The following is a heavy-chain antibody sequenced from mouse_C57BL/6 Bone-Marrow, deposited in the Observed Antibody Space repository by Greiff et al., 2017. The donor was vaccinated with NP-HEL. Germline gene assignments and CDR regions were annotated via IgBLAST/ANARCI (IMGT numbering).Heavy chain of an antibody. CDR2: ISYDGSN. D-gene: IGHD1-1*01. Sequence: EVQLQESGPGLVKPSQSLSLTCSVTGYSITSGYYWNWIRQFPGNKLEWMGYISYDGSNNYNPSLKNRISITRDTSKNQFFLKLNSVTTEDTATYYCARSVVATPAWFAYWGQGTLVTVSA. J-gene: IGHJ3*01. CDR1: GYSITSGYY. CDR3: ARSVVATPAWFAY. V-gene: IGHV3-6*01.